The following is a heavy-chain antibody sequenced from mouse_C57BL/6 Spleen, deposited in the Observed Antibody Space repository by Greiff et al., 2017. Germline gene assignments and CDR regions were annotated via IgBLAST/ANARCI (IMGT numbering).Heavy chain of an antibody. CDR1: GFTFTDYY. CDR2: IRNKANGYTT. V-gene: IGHV7-3*01. Sequence: EVMLVESGGGLVQPGGSLSLSCAASGFTFTDYYMSWVRQPPGKALEWLGFIRNKANGYTTEYSASVKGRFTISRDNSQSILYLQMNALGAEDSATYYCARRYRYYAMDYWGQGTSVTVSS. J-gene: IGHJ4*01. CDR3: ARRYRYYAMDY.